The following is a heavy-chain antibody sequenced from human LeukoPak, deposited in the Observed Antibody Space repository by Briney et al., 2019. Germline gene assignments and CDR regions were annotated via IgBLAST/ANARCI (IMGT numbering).Heavy chain of an antibody. Sequence: ASVKVSCKVSGYTLTELSMHWVRQAPGKGLEWMGGFDPEDGETIYAQKFQGRVTMTEDTSTDTAYMELSSLRSEDTAVYYGATSGHYYYGSGSYFDYWGQGTLVTVSS. CDR2: FDPEDGET. J-gene: IGHJ4*02. D-gene: IGHD3-10*01. CDR3: ATSGHYYYGSGSYFDY. CDR1: GYTLTELS. V-gene: IGHV1-24*01.